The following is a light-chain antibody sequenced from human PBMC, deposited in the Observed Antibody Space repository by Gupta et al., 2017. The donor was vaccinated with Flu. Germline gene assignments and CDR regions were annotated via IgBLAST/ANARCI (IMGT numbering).Light chain of an antibody. V-gene: IGLV1-47*01. CDR3: GARDDSLRVI. CDR2: RSN. Sequence: QTVTISCSGSSSNIGSNYVYWYQQFPRTAPKRLIYRSNQRPSGVPDRFSASKSGTSASLAISGLRSEDEADYYCGARDDSLRVIFGGGTKVTGL. CDR1: SSNIGSNY. J-gene: IGLJ2*01.